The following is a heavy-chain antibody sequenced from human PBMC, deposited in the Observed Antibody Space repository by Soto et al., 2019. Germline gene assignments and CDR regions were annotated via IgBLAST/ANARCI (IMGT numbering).Heavy chain of an antibody. Sequence: QVQLQESGPGLVRPSQTLSLTCTVSGDSINSVDNYWIWIRQPPGKGLEWMGYIYHSGSTHYNPSLNSRLTISIDTSTNRFSLNLTSVTAADTAVYFCARLRWETENNWFDPWGQGALVTVSS. CDR2: IYHSGST. D-gene: IGHD1-26*01. CDR1: GDSINSVDNY. J-gene: IGHJ5*02. CDR3: ARLRWETENNWFDP. V-gene: IGHV4-30-4*01.